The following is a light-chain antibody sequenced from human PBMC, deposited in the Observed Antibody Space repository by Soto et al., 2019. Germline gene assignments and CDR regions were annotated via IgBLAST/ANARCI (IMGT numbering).Light chain of an antibody. J-gene: IGKJ5*01. CDR1: QSVSSF. CDR3: QQRSNWPPIT. V-gene: IGKV3-11*01. Sequence: EVVLTHSPATLSLSPCERATLSFSASQSVSSFLAWYQQKPGLAPRFLIYDASNRATGIPARFSGSGSGTDFTLTISSLEPEDFAVYYCQQRSNWPPITFGQGTRLEIK. CDR2: DAS.